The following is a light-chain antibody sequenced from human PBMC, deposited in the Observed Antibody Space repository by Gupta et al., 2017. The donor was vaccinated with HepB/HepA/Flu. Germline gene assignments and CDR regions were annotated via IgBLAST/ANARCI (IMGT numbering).Light chain of an antibody. CDR3: QSFDTSLSSVV. CDR1: SSNIGAHYD. Sequence: QSGLTQPPSVSGAPGQRVTISFTGSSSNIGAHYDVHWYQQLPKTAPKLLIYDNNRRPSGVPDRFSGSTSGTSAALAITGLQTEDAADYYCQSFDTSLSSVVFGGGTKLTVL. J-gene: IGLJ2*01. CDR2: DNN. V-gene: IGLV1-40*01.